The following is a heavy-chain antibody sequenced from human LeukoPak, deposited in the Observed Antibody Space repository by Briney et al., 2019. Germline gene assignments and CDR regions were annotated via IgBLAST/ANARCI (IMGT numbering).Heavy chain of an antibody. CDR2: INHSGST. V-gene: IGHV4-30-2*01. CDR3: ARGPMDSSSWYDGYNWFDP. Sequence: KSSQTLSLTCTVSGGSISSGGYYWSWIRQPPGKGLEWIGEINHSGSTNYNPSRKSRFTISVDPSKNQFSLKLSSVTAADTAVYYCARGPMDSSSWYDGYNWFDPWGQGTLVTVSS. CDR1: GGSISSGGYY. J-gene: IGHJ5*02. D-gene: IGHD6-13*01.